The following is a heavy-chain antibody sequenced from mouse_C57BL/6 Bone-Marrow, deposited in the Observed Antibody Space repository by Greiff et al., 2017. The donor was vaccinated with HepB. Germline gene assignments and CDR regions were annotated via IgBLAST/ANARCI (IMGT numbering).Heavy chain of an antibody. V-gene: IGHV1-69*01. J-gene: IGHJ4*01. CDR3: ARYYDYDPYYAMDY. CDR2: IDPSDSYT. Sequence: VQLQQPGAELVMPGASVKLSCKASGYTFTSYWMHWVKQRPGQGLEWIGEIDPSDSYTNYNQKFKGKSTLPVDKSSSTAYMQLSSLTSEDSAVYYCARYYDYDPYYAMDYWGQGTSVTVSS. CDR1: GYTFTSYW. D-gene: IGHD2-4*01.